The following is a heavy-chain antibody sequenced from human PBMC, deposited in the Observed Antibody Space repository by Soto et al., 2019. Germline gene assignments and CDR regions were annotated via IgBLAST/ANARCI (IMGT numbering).Heavy chain of an antibody. CDR2: IIPMFAAS. V-gene: IGHV1-69*01. J-gene: IGHJ4*02. D-gene: IGHD2-2*01. Sequence: QVQLAQSGAEVRKPGSSVKVSCGASGGSFSDFAFSWLRQAPGQGLEWMGGIIPMFAASKYAQRFQDRVTITADESTYTVYLALSSVTSDDTATYYCARGGIVAVPAALSSYHDYTNYRFDSWGQGTLVTVSS. CDR3: ARGGIVAVPAALSSYHDYTNYRFDS. CDR1: GGSFSDFA.